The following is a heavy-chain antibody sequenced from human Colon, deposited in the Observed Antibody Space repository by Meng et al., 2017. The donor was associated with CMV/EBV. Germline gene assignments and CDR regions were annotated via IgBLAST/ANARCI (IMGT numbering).Heavy chain of an antibody. CDR2: INSDGSST. CDR1: GFTFSSYW. Sequence: GESLKISCAASGFTFSSYWMHWVRQAPGKGLVWVSRINSDGSSTSYADSVKGRFTISRDNSKNTLYLQMNSLKSDDTAVYYCAKVSRGDGYNWSPFDYWGQGTLVTVSS. V-gene: IGHV3-74*01. D-gene: IGHD5-24*01. CDR3: AKVSRGDGYNWSPFDY. J-gene: IGHJ4*02.